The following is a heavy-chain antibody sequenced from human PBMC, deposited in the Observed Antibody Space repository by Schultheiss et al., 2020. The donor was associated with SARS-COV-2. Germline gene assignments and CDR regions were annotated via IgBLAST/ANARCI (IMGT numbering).Heavy chain of an antibody. J-gene: IGHJ4*02. CDR3: ARDRQGVTEFDY. CDR1: GYSFTSYW. CDR2: IYPGDSDT. V-gene: IGHV5-51*01. Sequence: GGSLRLSCEGSGYSFTSYWIGWVRQMPGKGLEWMGIIYPGDSDTRYSPSFQGQVTISADKSVSTAYLQWSSLQTSDTAIYYCARDRQGVTEFDYWGQGTLVTVSS. D-gene: IGHD4-23*01.